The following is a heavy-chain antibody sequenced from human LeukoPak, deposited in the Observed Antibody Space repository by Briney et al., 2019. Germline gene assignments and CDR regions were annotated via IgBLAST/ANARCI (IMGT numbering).Heavy chain of an antibody. CDR1: GFTFSSYA. D-gene: IGHD6-19*01. Sequence: GRSLRLPCAASGFTFSSYAMHWVRQAPGKGLEWVAVISYDGSNKYYADSVKGRFTISRDNSKNTLYLQMNSLRAEDTAVYYCARDGATVAGYYYYGMDVWGQGTTVTVSS. CDR2: ISYDGSNK. J-gene: IGHJ6*02. V-gene: IGHV3-30*04. CDR3: ARDGATVAGYYYYGMDV.